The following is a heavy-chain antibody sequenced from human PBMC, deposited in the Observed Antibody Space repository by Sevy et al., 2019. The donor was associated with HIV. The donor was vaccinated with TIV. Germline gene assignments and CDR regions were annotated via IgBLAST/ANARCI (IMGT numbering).Heavy chain of an antibody. CDR3: ARASGEGAFDI. CDR2: IGTAGDT. V-gene: IGHV3-13*01. J-gene: IGHJ3*02. D-gene: IGHD3-10*01. CDR1: GFTFSSYD. Sequence: GGSLRLSCAASGFTFSSYDMHWVRQATGKGLEWVSAIGTAGDTYYQGSVKGRFTISRKNAKNSLYLQMNSLRAGDTAVYYCARASGEGAFDIWGQGTMVTVSS.